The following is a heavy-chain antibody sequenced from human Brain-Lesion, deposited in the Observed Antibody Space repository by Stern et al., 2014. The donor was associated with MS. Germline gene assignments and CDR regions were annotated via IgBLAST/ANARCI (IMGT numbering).Heavy chain of an antibody. CDR3: ARGRVVPGFQYYATDV. J-gene: IGHJ6*02. V-gene: IGHV4-61*02. CDR2: IFNSGST. D-gene: IGHD2-2*01. Sequence: VQLVESGPGLVKPSQTLSLSCTVSGGSISSGGYYWSWIRQPAGQGLGWIGGIFNSGSTSYNPSPTSRGPISIDTSKNQFSLRLNSMTAADTAVYYCARGRVVPGFQYYATDVWGQGTTVIVSS. CDR1: GGSISSGGYY.